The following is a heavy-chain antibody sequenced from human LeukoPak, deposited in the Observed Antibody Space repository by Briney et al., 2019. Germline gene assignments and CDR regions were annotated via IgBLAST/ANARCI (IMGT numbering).Heavy chain of an antibody. Sequence: ASVKVSCKVSGHTLTELSLHWVRQAPGKGLEWMGGFDPGDGKIIYAQKFQSRVTMTEDTSTETAYMEFNSLRSEDTAVYYCAAGEWEQLLDYWGQGTLVTVSS. V-gene: IGHV1-24*01. CDR2: FDPGDGKI. CDR1: GHTLTELS. D-gene: IGHD5-24*01. J-gene: IGHJ4*02. CDR3: AAGEWEQLLDY.